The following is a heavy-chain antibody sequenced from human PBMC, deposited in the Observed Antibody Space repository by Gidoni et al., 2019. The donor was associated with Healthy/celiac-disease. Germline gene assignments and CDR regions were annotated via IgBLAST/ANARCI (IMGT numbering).Heavy chain of an antibody. CDR1: GGSFSGYS. Sequence: QVQLQQWGAGLLKPSETLSLTCAVYGGSFSGYSWSWIRQPPGKGLEWIGEINHSGSTNYNPSLKSRVTISVDTSKNQFSLKLSSVTAADTAVYYCARGQYYYDSSGYYLYYYYGMDVWGQGTTVTVSS. CDR3: ARGQYYYDSSGYYLYYYYGMDV. V-gene: IGHV4-34*01. J-gene: IGHJ6*02. CDR2: INHSGST. D-gene: IGHD3-22*01.